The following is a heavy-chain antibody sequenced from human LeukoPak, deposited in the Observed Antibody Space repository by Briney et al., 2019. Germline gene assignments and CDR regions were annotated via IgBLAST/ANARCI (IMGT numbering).Heavy chain of an antibody. CDR2: ISYDGSNK. CDR1: EFTFNTYT. CDR3: AKDRRYYGSGSYMDY. D-gene: IGHD3-10*01. Sequence: PGGSLRLSCAAAEFTFNTYTMIWVRQAPGKGLEWVAVISYDGSNKYYADSVKGRFTISRDNSKNTLYLQMNSLRAEDTAVYYCAKDRRYYGSGSYMDYWGQGTLVTVSS. V-gene: IGHV3-30*18. J-gene: IGHJ4*02.